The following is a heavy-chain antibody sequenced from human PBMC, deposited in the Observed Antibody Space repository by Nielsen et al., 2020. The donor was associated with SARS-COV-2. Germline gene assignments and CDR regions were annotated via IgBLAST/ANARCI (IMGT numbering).Heavy chain of an antibody. J-gene: IGHJ6*02. V-gene: IGHV3-66*01. D-gene: IGHD7-27*01. Sequence: GESLKISCAASGFTFSSYEMNWVRQAAGKGLEWVSVIYSDGSASYADSVKGRFTISRDNFKNMLFLQMNSLRAEDTAVYYCARDNWGRMDVWGQGTTVTVSS. CDR1: GFTFSSYE. CDR3: ARDNWGRMDV. CDR2: IYSDGSA.